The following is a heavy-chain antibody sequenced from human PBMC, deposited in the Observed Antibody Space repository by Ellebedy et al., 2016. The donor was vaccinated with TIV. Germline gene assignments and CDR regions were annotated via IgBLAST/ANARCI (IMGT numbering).Heavy chain of an antibody. J-gene: IGHJ4*02. D-gene: IGHD3-16*01. V-gene: IGHV4-59*01. Sequence: MPSETLSLTCTVSGGSISSYYWSWIRQHPGQGLEWIAFIHYNGNTNYNPSLKSRVTITVDTSKNPFSLKLNSVTAADTAMYYCASGGASSKYFDHWGQGTLVTVSS. CDR2: IHYNGNT. CDR3: ASGGASSKYFDH. CDR1: GGSISSYY.